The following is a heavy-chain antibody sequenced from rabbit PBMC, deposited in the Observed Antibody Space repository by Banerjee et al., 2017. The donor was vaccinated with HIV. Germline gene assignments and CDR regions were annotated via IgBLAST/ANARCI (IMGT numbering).Heavy chain of an antibody. CDR1: GFSFSSSYY. CDR3: ARGAGSIDCLSL. CDR2: IYAGSSGST. Sequence: QSLEESGGGLVKPGASLTLTCTASGFSFSSSYYMCWVRQAPGKGLEWIGCIYAGSSGSTWYASWAKGRFTISKTSSTTVTVQMTSLTVADTATYFCARGAGSIDCLSLWGPGTLVTVS. V-gene: IGHV1S40*01. D-gene: IGHD4-2*01. J-gene: IGHJ4*01.